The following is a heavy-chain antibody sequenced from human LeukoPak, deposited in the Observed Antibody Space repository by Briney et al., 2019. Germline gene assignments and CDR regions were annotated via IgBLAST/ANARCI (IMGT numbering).Heavy chain of an antibody. D-gene: IGHD3-16*02. J-gene: IGHJ4*02. V-gene: IGHV3-7*01. Sequence: GGSLRLSCAASEFTFSRYGMNWVRQAPGKGLEWVANIKQDGSEKYYVDSVKGRFTISRDNAKNSLYLQMNSLRAEDTAVYYCASYDYVWGSYRGPFDYWGQGTLVTVSS. CDR1: EFTFSRYG. CDR3: ASYDYVWGSYRGPFDY. CDR2: IKQDGSEK.